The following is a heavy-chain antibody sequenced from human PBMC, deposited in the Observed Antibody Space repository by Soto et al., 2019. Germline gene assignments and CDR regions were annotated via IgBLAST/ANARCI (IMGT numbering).Heavy chain of an antibody. CDR1: GYTFTGYY. Sequence: ASVKVSCKASGYTFTGYYMHWVRRAPGQGLEWMGWINPNSGGTNYAQKFQGWVTMTRDTSISTAYMELSRLRSDDTAVFYCAVGGAGAGTVRGINWFDPWGQGTLVTVPS. CDR2: INPNSGGT. J-gene: IGHJ5*02. D-gene: IGHD6-19*01. CDR3: AVGGAGAGTVRGINWFDP. V-gene: IGHV1-2*04.